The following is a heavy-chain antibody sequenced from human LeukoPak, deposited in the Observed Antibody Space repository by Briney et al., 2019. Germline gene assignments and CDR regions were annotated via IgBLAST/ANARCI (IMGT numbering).Heavy chain of an antibody. CDR2: INPNSGAT. CDR1: GYTFTRYY. V-gene: IGHV1-2*02. Sequence: GASVKVSCKASGYTFTRYYIHWVRQAPGQGLEWMGWINPNSGATNYVQKFQGRVTMTRDTSTNTGYMELNRLTFDDTAVYYCARDGTNIPDLWGQGTLVTVSS. J-gene: IGHJ4*02. CDR3: ARDGTNIPDL. D-gene: IGHD2-21*01.